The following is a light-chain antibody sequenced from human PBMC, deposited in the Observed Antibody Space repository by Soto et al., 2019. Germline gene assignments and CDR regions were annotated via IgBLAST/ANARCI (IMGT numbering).Light chain of an antibody. CDR3: QHHSNWPFIT. CDR2: SAS. V-gene: IGKV3-15*01. J-gene: IGKJ4*01. Sequence: EIVMTQSPATLSVSPGDRATLSCRASQSVRSNLVWYQQRPGQPPRLLIYSASTRATNVPARFSGSGSVTNFTLTISRLQSEDLAVYYCQHHSNWPFITFGGGTKVEIK. CDR1: QSVRSN.